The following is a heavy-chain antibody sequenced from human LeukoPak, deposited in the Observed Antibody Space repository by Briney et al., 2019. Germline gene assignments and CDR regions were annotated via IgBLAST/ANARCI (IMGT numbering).Heavy chain of an antibody. CDR1: GYTLTELS. Sequence: GASVKVSCKVSGYTLTELSMHWVRQAPGKGLEWMGGFDSEDGETIYAQKFQGGVTMTEDTSTDTAYMELSSLRSEDTAVYYCATAVRRWGRNFYFGIDGLGQGTTVTVSS. J-gene: IGHJ6*02. V-gene: IGHV1-24*01. CDR2: FDSEDGET. D-gene: IGHD3-16*01. CDR3: ATAVRRWGRNFYFGIDG.